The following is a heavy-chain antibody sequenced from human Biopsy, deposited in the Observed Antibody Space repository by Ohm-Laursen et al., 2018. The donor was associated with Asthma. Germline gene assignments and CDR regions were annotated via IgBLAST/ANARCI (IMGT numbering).Heavy chain of an antibody. CDR2: IILIFGTA. D-gene: IGHD4/OR15-4a*01. V-gene: IGHV1-69*13. CDR3: ARGDGAHFQH. CDR1: GATFSSYS. Sequence: AASVNASCKVSGATFSSYSISSVRQPPGEGLEWMVGIILIFGTANYAQKFQGRVTITADESTSRSYMELSRLRSEDTAVYYCARGDGAHFQHWGQGTLVTVSS. J-gene: IGHJ1*01.